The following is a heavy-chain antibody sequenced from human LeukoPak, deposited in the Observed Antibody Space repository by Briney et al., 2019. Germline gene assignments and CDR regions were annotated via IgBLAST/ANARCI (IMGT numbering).Heavy chain of an antibody. D-gene: IGHD6-6*01. CDR3: ARVDSSSSGSGFDP. J-gene: IGHJ5*02. CDR1: GYTFTSYD. Sequence: ASVKVSCKASGYTFTSYDINWVRQATGQGLEWMGWINPNSGGTNYAQKFQGRVTMTRDTSISTAYMELSRLRSDDTAVYYCARVDSSSSGSGFDPWGQGTLVTVSS. V-gene: IGHV1-2*02. CDR2: INPNSGGT.